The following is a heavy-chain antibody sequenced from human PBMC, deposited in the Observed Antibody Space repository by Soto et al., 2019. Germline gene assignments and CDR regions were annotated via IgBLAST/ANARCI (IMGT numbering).Heavy chain of an antibody. CDR3: ARDVEVHTPVFAA. CDR2: NSPMFHKA. CDR1: GGKFGNYA. J-gene: IGHJ5*02. Sequence: QLQLMQSGTEVKKPGSSVTVSCKASGGKFGNYAINWLRQAPGQGLHGMGDNSPMFHKAKYEQTFQGKLSITADEATNPVYREQSSPRSEDPAIYYCARDVEVHTPVFAAWCQGTLVTVSS. D-gene: IGHD2-2*01. V-gene: IGHV1-69*01.